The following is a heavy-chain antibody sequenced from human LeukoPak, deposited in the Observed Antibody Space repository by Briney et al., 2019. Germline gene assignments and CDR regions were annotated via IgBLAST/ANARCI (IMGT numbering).Heavy chain of an antibody. CDR1: GFTFSSYW. D-gene: IGHD6-13*01. V-gene: IGHV3-7*01. J-gene: IGHJ4*02. Sequence: GGSLRLSCAASGFTFSSYWMSWVRQAPGKGLEWVANIKQDGSEKYYVDSVKGRFTISRDNAKNSLYLQMNSLRAEDTAVYYCARLSSSSWPPFDYWGKGTLVTVSS. CDR3: ARLSSSSWPPFDY. CDR2: IKQDGSEK.